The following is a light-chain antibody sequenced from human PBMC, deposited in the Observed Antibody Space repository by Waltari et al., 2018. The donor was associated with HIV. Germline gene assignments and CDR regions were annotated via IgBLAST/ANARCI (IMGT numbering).Light chain of an antibody. CDR1: QGVSSF. V-gene: IGKV3-11*01. Sequence: EIVLTQSPATLSLSPGERATLSCRASQGVSSFLAWYQQKPGQAPRLLIYDESNRATGIPARFTGSGYGTDFTLTISSLEPEDCAVYYCQEYSSWPPITFGQGTRLEIK. CDR2: DES. J-gene: IGKJ5*01. CDR3: QEYSSWPPIT.